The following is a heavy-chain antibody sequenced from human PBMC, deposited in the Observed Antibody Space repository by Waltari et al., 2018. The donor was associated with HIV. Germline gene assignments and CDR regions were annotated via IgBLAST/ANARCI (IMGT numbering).Heavy chain of an antibody. CDR2: MKEDGSE. Sequence: EVQLVESGGGLVQPGGSLRLSCVVSGLPFRNYWMNWVRQAPGKGLGGVANMKEDGSERYVDSVKGRFTVSRDNSKNSLYLQMNSLRAEDTAMYFCATWAQGGIENYWGQGALVTVSS. V-gene: IGHV3-7*01. CDR1: GLPFRNYW. CDR3: ATWAQGGIENY. J-gene: IGHJ4*02. D-gene: IGHD3-16*01.